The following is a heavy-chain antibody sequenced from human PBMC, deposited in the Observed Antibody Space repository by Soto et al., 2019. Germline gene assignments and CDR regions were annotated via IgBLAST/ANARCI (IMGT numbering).Heavy chain of an antibody. CDR2: IYYSGST. D-gene: IGHD1-26*01. V-gene: IGHV4-30-4*01. J-gene: IGHJ4*02. CDR3: ARVSQGATGVPYYYFDY. Sequence: SETLSLTCTVSGGSISSGDYYWSWIRQPPGKGLEWIGYIYYSGSTYYNPSLKSRVTISVDTSKNQFSLKLSSVTAADTAVYYCARVSQGATGVPYYYFDYWGQGTLVTVSS. CDR1: GGSISSGDYY.